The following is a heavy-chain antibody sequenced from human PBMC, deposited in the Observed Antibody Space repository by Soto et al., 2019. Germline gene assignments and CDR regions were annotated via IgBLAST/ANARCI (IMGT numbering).Heavy chain of an antibody. CDR2: ISSSSSFI. V-gene: IGHV3-21*01. CDR1: GFSLSDYS. Sequence: EVQLVESGGGLVKPGGSLRLSCAASGFSLSDYSMNWIRQAPGKGLEWVASISSSSSFIHYAESMKGRFTISRDNAKNSLHLQMNILSAEDTAVYYCAGSSDDGRDNWGQGTLVTVSS. J-gene: IGHJ4*02. D-gene: IGHD1-26*01. CDR3: AGSSDDGRDN.